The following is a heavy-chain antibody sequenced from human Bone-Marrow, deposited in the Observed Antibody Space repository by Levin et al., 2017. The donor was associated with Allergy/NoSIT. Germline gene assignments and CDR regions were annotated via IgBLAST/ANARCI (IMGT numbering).Heavy chain of an antibody. Sequence: GESLKISCAASGFTFSSYAMHWVRQAPGKGLEWVAVISYDGSNKYYADSVKGRFTISRDNSKNTLYLQMNSLRAEDTAVYYCARDRSKYYDFWSGYTFDYWGQGTLVTVSS. V-gene: IGHV3-30*04. CDR3: ARDRSKYYDFWSGYTFDY. CDR1: GFTFSSYA. CDR2: ISYDGSNK. J-gene: IGHJ4*02. D-gene: IGHD3-3*01.